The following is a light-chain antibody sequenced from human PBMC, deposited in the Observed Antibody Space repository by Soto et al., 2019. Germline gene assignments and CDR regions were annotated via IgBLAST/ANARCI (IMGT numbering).Light chain of an antibody. Sequence: DIVLTQSPATLSVSPGERATLSCRASQSVSSNLAWYQQKPGQAPRPLIYGASTRATGIPARFSGSGSGTEFTLTISSLQSEDFAVYYCQQYNNWPRTFGQGTKVDIK. CDR2: GAS. V-gene: IGKV3-15*01. J-gene: IGKJ1*01. CDR1: QSVSSN. CDR3: QQYNNWPRT.